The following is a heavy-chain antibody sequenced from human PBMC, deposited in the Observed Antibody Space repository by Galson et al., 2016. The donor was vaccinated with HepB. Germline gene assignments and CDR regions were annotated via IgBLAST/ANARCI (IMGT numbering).Heavy chain of an antibody. Sequence: SLRLSCAASGFTFSSYEMHWVRQAPGKGLEWVAVISYDGRSKYYADSVKGRFTISRDNSKNTLFLQINSLRAEDTALYYCARDWDNDYDCWSGSPYGMDVWGQGTTVTVSS. J-gene: IGHJ6*02. CDR3: ARDWDNDYDCWSGSPYGMDV. CDR2: ISYDGRSK. CDR1: GFTFSSYE. V-gene: IGHV3-30*04. D-gene: IGHD3-3*01.